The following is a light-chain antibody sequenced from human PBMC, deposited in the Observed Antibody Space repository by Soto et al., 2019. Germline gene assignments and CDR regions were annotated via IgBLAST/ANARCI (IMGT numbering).Light chain of an antibody. V-gene: IGKV1-16*01. CDR3: EQYNSYRGT. CDR1: QGINTF. J-gene: IGKJ4*02. Sequence: DIQMTQSPSSLSASVGDTVTITCRASQGINTFLAWSQQKPGKAPKSLIHAASSLQRGVPSSFIGSVSETDLTLTITGLQSGDFATDYWEQYNSYRGTFGRGTKVEIK. CDR2: AAS.